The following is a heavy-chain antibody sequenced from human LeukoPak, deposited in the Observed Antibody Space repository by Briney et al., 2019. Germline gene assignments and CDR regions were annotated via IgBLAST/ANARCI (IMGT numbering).Heavy chain of an antibody. CDR3: ARSSGWYPLGY. CDR2: IYHSGST. Sequence: PSGTLSLTCAVSGGSISSSNWWSWVRQPPGKGLEWIGEIYHSGSTNYNPSLKSRVTISVDTSKNQFSLKLSSVTAADTAVYYCARSSGWYPLGYWGQGTLVTVSS. CDR1: GGSISSSNW. J-gene: IGHJ4*02. V-gene: IGHV4-4*02. D-gene: IGHD6-19*01.